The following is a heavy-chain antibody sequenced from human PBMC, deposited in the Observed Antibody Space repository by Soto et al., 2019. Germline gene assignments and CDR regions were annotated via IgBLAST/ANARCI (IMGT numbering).Heavy chain of an antibody. CDR2: INASGGNT. J-gene: IGHJ6*02. V-gene: IGHV1-3*01. CDR3: ARDRSSSYYYYYYGMDV. Sequence: ASVKVSCKASGYTFTSYAMHWVRQAPGQRLEWMGRINASGGNTNYSQKFQGRVTMTRDTSTSTVYMELSSLRSEDTAVYYCARDRSSSYYYYYYGMDVWGQGTTVTVSS. CDR1: GYTFTSYA. D-gene: IGHD6-6*01.